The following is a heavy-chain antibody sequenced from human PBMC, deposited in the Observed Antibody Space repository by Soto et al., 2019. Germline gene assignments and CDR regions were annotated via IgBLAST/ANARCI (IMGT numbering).Heavy chain of an antibody. J-gene: IGHJ5*02. CDR3: ARYEYSSGWYRYWFDP. CDR1: GGSISSSSYY. CDR2: IYYSGST. V-gene: IGHV4-39*01. Sequence: LSLTCTVSGGSISSSSYYWGWIRQPPGKGLEWIGSIYYSGSTYYNPSLKSRVTISVDTSKNQFSLKLSSVTAADTAVYYCARYEYSSGWYRYWFDPWGQGTLVTAPQ. D-gene: IGHD6-19*01.